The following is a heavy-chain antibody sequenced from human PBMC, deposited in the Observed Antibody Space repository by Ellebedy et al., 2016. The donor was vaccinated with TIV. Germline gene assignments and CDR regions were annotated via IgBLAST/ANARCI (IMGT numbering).Heavy chain of an antibody. J-gene: IGHJ4*02. V-gene: IGHV3-23*01. D-gene: IGHD1-26*01. CDR2: LTTGGVT. CDR1: GFTFSTYA. Sequence: GESLKISCVVSGFTFSTYAMRWFRQAPGKGLEWVSALTTGGVTFYADSVKGRFTISRDDARNSLFLQMNSLRAEDTAVYYCARSGEHDSWGQGTLVTVSS. CDR3: ARSGEHDS.